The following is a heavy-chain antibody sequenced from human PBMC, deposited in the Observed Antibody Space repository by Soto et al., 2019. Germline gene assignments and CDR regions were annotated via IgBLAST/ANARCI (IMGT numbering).Heavy chain of an antibody. CDR2: ISAYSGST. CDR3: ARSIAAAVDFDY. Sequence: ASVKVSCKASGYTFTSYGISWVRQAPGQVLEWMGWISAYSGSTNYAQKLQGRVTMTTDTSTSTAYMELRSLRSDDTAVYYCARSIAAAVDFDYWGQGTLVTVSS. D-gene: IGHD6-13*01. J-gene: IGHJ4*02. CDR1: GYTFTSYG. V-gene: IGHV1-18*01.